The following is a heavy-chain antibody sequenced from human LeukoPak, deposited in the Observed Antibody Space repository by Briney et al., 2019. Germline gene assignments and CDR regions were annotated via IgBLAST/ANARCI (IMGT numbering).Heavy chain of an antibody. D-gene: IGHD6-13*01. V-gene: IGHV3-30*18. CDR1: GFTFRNYG. CDR3: AKVGIGSRDGYFDY. CDR2: ISKDGGNNK. Sequence: PGGSLRLYCAASGFTFRNYGMHWVRQAPGKGLEWVAVISKDGGNNKYHADSVKGRFTISRDNSMNTLYLQMNSLRVEDTAVYYCAKVGIGSRDGYFDYWGQGTLVTVSS. J-gene: IGHJ4*02.